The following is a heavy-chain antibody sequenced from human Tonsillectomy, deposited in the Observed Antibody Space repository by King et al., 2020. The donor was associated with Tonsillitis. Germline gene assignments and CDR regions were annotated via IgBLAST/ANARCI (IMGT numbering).Heavy chain of an antibody. CDR1: GFTFSTYA. CDR2: ISGSGGNT. CDR3: AKIGGYCSSTSCYILGYNFDY. V-gene: IGHV3-23*04. J-gene: IGHJ4*02. Sequence: VQLVESGGGLVQPGGSLRLSCAASGFTFSTYAMNWVRQAPGKGLEWVSAISGSGGNTYYADSVKGRFTISRDNSKNTLYVQMNSLSAEDTAVYYWAKIGGYCSSTSCYILGYNFDYWGQGTLVTVSS. D-gene: IGHD2-2*02.